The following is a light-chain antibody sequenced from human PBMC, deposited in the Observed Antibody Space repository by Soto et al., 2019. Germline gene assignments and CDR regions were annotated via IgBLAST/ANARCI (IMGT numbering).Light chain of an antibody. Sequence: DIQMTQSPSSLSASVGDRVTITCRASQSISSYLNWYQQKPGKAPKRLIYEASSLQSGVPSRFSGSGSGTDFTLTISNLQPEDFATYYCQQSFTTLGTFGPGTKVDI. CDR3: QQSFTTLGT. CDR2: EAS. CDR1: QSISSY. V-gene: IGKV1-39*01. J-gene: IGKJ3*01.